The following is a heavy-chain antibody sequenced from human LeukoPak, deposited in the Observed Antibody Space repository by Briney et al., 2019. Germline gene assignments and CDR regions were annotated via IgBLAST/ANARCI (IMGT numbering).Heavy chain of an antibody. Sequence: SVKVSCKASGGTFSSYAISWVRQAPGQGLEWMGGIIPIFGTANYAQKFQGRVTITTDESTSTAYMELSSLRSEDTAVYYCARDYCSSTSCHVQNAFEIWGQGTIVTVSS. V-gene: IGHV1-69*05. CDR3: ARDYCSSTSCHVQNAFEI. J-gene: IGHJ3*02. D-gene: IGHD2-2*01. CDR1: GGTFSSYA. CDR2: IIPIFGTA.